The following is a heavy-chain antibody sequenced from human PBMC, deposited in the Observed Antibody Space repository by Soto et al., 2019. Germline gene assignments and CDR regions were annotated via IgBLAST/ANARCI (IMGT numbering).Heavy chain of an antibody. CDR3: ARVPRIAVAGTFDY. Sequence: ASVKVSCKASGYTFTNYAMHWVRQAPGQRLEWMGWINAGNGDTRYSRKFQGRVTITTDTSASTAYMELSSLKSDDTAVYYCARVPRIAVAGTFDYWGQGTLVTVSS. CDR1: GYTFTNYA. D-gene: IGHD6-19*01. V-gene: IGHV1-3*01. J-gene: IGHJ4*02. CDR2: INAGNGDT.